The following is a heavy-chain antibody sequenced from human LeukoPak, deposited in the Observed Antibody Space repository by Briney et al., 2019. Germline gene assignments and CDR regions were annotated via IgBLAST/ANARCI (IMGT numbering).Heavy chain of an antibody. V-gene: IGHV4-30-4*08. D-gene: IGHD3-10*01. Sequence: SETLSLTCTDSGGSISSGGYYWSWIRQRPGKGLEWIGYIYYSGSTYYNPSLKSRVTISVDTSKNQFSLKLSSVTAADTAVYYCARHLLWFGELRYYFDYWGQGTLVTVSS. CDR3: ARHLLWFGELRYYFDY. J-gene: IGHJ4*02. CDR2: IYYSGST. CDR1: GGSISSGGYY.